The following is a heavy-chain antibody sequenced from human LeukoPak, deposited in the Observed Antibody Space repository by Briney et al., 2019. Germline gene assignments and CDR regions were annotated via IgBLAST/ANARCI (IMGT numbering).Heavy chain of an antibody. CDR2: IYYTGST. Sequence: SETLSLTCTVSGGTISSYYWSWIRQPPGKGLEWIGYIYYTGSTTYNPSLESRITISVDTSKNQFSLKLSSVTAADTAVYYCARRRLRYFDWLEGDYYYYYMDVWGKGTTVTISS. CDR1: GGTISSYY. V-gene: IGHV4-59*12. D-gene: IGHD3-9*01. J-gene: IGHJ6*03. CDR3: ARRRLRYFDWLEGDYYYYYMDV.